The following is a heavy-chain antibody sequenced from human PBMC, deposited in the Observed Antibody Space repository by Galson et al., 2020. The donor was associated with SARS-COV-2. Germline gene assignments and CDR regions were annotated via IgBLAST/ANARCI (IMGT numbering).Heavy chain of an antibody. D-gene: IGHD3-10*01. CDR3: ARDLFASGNA. CDR1: GDSISSLY. V-gene: IGHV4-59*01. CDR2: VHYSGAT. J-gene: IGHJ4*02. Sequence: SETLSLTCTVSGDSISSLYWSWLRQPPGKGLEWLGYVHYSGATNYNPSLKSRVTISLDTSKKQFFLNLNSVTAAATAVYYWARDLFASGNAWGQGTLVTVSS.